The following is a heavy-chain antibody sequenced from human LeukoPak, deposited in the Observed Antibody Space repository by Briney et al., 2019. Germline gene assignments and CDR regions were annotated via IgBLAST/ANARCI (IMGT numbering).Heavy chain of an antibody. CDR3: ARERGSGSYHPFDA. D-gene: IGHD3-10*01. Sequence: PGGSLTLSCVASGFTFSSYWMRWLRQPPGKRVEWVANIKQDGSEKNYVDSVKGRFSISRDNAKTSLYLQMNSLRADDTAVYYCARERGSGSYHPFDAWGQGTLATVAS. CDR1: GFTFSSYW. V-gene: IGHV3-7*01. CDR2: IKQDGSEK. J-gene: IGHJ5*02.